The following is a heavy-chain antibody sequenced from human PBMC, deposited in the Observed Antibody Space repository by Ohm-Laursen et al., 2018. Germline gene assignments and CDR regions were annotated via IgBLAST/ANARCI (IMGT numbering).Heavy chain of an antibody. CDR2: ISGSAHNT. J-gene: IGHJ1*01. D-gene: IGHD3-22*01. CDR1: GFSFSSYA. V-gene: IGHV3-23*01. CDR3: AKDYYYDSSGYYSPLH. Sequence: SLRLSCAASGFSFSSYAMNWVRQSPGKGLEWVSTISGSAHNTYYADSVKGRFTISRDNSKNTLYLQMNSLRAEDTAVYYCAKDYYYDSSGYYSPLHWGQGTLVTVSS.